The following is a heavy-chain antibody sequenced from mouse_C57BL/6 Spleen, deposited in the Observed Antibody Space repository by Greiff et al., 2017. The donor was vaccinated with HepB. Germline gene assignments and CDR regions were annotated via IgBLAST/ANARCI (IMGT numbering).Heavy chain of an antibody. D-gene: IGHD2-4*01. CDR3: TSRLRRFAY. J-gene: IGHJ3*01. CDR1: GFNIKDDY. Sequence: EVHLVESGAELVRPGASVKLSCTASGFNIKDDYMHWVKQRPEQGLEWIGWIDPENGDTEYASKFQGKATITADTSSNTAYLQLSSLTSEDTAVYYCTSRLRRFAYWGQGTLVTVSA. V-gene: IGHV14-4*01. CDR2: IDPENGDT.